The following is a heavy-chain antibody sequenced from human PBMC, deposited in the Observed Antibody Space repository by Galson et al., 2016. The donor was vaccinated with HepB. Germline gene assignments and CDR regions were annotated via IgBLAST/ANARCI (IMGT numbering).Heavy chain of an antibody. CDR3: ARADYYD. CDR2: ILPIFGTP. Sequence: SVKVSCKALGGVFNVDAIKWVRQAPGQGLEWIGEILPIFGTPKYAQKFQGRVTITSDEATRTAHMELTSLRPGDTGVYYCARADYYDWGQGTLVTVSS. D-gene: IGHD3-16*01. CDR1: GGVFNVDA. J-gene: IGHJ4*02. V-gene: IGHV1-69*13.